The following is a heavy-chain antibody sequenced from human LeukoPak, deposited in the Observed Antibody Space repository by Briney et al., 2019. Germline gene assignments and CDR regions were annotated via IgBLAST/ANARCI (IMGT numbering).Heavy chain of an antibody. D-gene: IGHD2-15*01. J-gene: IGHJ5*02. V-gene: IGHV4-39*07. CDR1: GGSISSSSYY. CDR2: INHSGST. Sequence: SETLSLTCTVSGGSISSSSYYWSWIRQPPGKGLEWIGEINHSGSTNYNPSLKSRVTISVDTSKNQFSLKLSSVTAADTAVYYCARHYCSGGSCWTKNWFDPWGQGTLVTVSS. CDR3: ARHYCSGGSCWTKNWFDP.